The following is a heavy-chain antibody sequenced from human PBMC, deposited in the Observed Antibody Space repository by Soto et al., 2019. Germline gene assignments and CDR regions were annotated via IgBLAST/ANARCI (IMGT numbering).Heavy chain of an antibody. CDR2: ISSSGGSI. D-gene: IGHD3-3*02. J-gene: IGHJ3*02. Sequence: GGSLRLSCAASGFTFSSYAMSWIRQAPGKGLEWVSVISSSGGSIYYSDSVKGRFTISRDNSKNTLYLQMNSLRAGDTAVYYCAKDINNIFGVVDAFDIWGQGTMVTVSS. CDR3: AKDINNIFGVVDAFDI. V-gene: IGHV3-23*01. CDR1: GFTFSSYA.